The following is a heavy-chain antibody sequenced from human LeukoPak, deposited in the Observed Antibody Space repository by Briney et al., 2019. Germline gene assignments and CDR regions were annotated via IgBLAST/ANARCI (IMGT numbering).Heavy chain of an antibody. V-gene: IGHV4-59*01. Sequence: GSLRLSCAASGFTFSSYGMHWIRQPPGKGLEWIGYIYYSGSTNYNPSLKSRVTISVDTSKNQFSLKLSSVTAADTAVYYCARDTSDYDFWSGVFDPWGQGTLVTVSS. CDR1: GFTFSSYG. CDR3: ARDTSDYDFWSGVFDP. J-gene: IGHJ5*02. D-gene: IGHD3-3*01. CDR2: IYYSGST.